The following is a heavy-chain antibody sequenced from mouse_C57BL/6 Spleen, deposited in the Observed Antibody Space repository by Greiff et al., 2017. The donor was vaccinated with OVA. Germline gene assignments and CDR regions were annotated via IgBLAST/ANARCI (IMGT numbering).Heavy chain of an antibody. Sequence: EVKLVESGGGLVKPGGSLKLSCAASGFTFSSYAMSWVRQTPEQRLEWVATISDGGSYTYYPDNVKGRFTISRDTAKNTLYLQMSHLKSEDTAMYDCARGNYYGGRYLDYGGQGTTLTVSS. CDR3: ARGNYYGGRYLDY. CDR1: GFTFSSYA. J-gene: IGHJ2*01. V-gene: IGHV5-4*03. CDR2: ISDGGSYT. D-gene: IGHD1-1*02.